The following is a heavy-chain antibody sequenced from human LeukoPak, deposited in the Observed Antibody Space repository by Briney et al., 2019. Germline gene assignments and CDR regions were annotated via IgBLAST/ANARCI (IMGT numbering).Heavy chain of an antibody. CDR2: INHSGST. CDR3: ARDYRSTIGGEYGMDV. D-gene: IGHD3-16*01. Sequence: SETLSLTCAVYGGSFSGYYWSWIRQPQPPGKGLEWIGEINHSGSTKYNPSLKSRVTISVDTSKNQSSLKLSSVTAADTAVYYCARDYRSTIGGEYGMDVWGQGTTVTVSS. J-gene: IGHJ6*02. CDR1: GGSFSGYY. V-gene: IGHV4-34*01.